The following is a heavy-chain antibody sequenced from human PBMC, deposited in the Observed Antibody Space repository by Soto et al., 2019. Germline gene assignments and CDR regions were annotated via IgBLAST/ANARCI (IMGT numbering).Heavy chain of an antibody. J-gene: IGHJ4*02. CDR1: GFTFSSHW. Sequence: VQLVESGGGLVQPGGSLRLSCGASGFTFSSHWMHWVRQAPGMGLVWVSRISTDGSSTSYADSVKGRFTISRDNAKNTLYLQMNSLRAEDTAVYYCVRDLYSGFDYWGQGTLVTVSS. D-gene: IGHD6-13*01. CDR2: ISTDGSST. V-gene: IGHV3-74*01. CDR3: VRDLYSGFDY.